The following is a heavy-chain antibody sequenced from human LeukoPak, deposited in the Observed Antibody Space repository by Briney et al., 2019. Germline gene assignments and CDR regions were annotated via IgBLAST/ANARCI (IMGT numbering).Heavy chain of an antibody. CDR3: ARGVFGRFDP. CDR2: INDSGST. CDR1: GGSFSDFY. D-gene: IGHD3-10*01. V-gene: IGHV4-34*01. J-gene: IGHJ5*02. Sequence: PSETLTLTCVVYGGSFSDFYWNWIRLSPGTGLEWIGEINDSGSTSYNPSLKGRVTISIDTSKNQFSLNLNSVTAADTAAYYCARGVFGRFDPWGQGTLVTVSS.